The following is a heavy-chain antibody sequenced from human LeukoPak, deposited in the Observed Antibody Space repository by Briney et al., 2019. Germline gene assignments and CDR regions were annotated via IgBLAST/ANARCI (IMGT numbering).Heavy chain of an antibody. J-gene: IGHJ6*02. CDR3: ARSRGLGTTVTTENYYYYGMDV. CDR2: IYYSGST. V-gene: IGHV4-59*01. CDR1: GGSLSSYY. D-gene: IGHD4-17*01. Sequence: SETLSLTCTVAGGSLSSYYWSWIRQPPGKGLEWIGYIYYSGSTNYHPSLKSRVTISVDTSKNQFSLKLSSVTAADTAVYYCARSRGLGTTVTTENYYYYGMDVWGQGATVTVSS.